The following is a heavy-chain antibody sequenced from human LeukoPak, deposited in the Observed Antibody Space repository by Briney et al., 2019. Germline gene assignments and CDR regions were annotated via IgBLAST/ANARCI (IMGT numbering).Heavy chain of an antibody. Sequence: SETLSLTCAVYGGSFSGYYWSWIRQPPGKGLEWIGEINHSGSTNYNPSLKGRVTISVDTSKNQFSLKLRSVTAADTAVYYCARPSGDILTGYYGPWGQGTLVTVSS. CDR1: GGSFSGYY. V-gene: IGHV4-34*01. J-gene: IGHJ5*02. CDR3: ARPSGDILTGYYGP. CDR2: INHSGST. D-gene: IGHD3-9*01.